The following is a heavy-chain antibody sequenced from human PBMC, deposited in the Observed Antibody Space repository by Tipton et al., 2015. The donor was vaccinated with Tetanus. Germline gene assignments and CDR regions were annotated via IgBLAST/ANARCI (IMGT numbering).Heavy chain of an antibody. Sequence: QSGAEVKKPGASVRVSCKAFAYALSSYDLNWVRQATGQGLEWLGYMDPKTGRAAYGQRVQGRVTMTSNISITTAYMELRNLRSDDTAVYYCARGNRGSSWYLWGQGTLVTVSS. CDR2: MDPKTGRA. D-gene: IGHD6-13*01. CDR3: ARGNRGSSWYL. CDR1: AYALSSYD. J-gene: IGHJ4*02. V-gene: IGHV1-8*01.